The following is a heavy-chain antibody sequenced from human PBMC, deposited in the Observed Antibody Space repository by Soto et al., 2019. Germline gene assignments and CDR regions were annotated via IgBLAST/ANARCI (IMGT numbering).Heavy chain of an antibody. CDR1: GYTFTGYY. J-gene: IGHJ5*02. Sequence: VKVSCKASGYTFTGYYMHWVRQAPGQGLEWMGWINPNSGGTNYAQKFQGRVTMTRDTSISTAYMELSRLRSDDTAVYYCARGPSYDFWSGYPMNWFDPWGQGTLVTVSS. V-gene: IGHV1-2*02. D-gene: IGHD3-3*01. CDR2: INPNSGGT. CDR3: ARGPSYDFWSGYPMNWFDP.